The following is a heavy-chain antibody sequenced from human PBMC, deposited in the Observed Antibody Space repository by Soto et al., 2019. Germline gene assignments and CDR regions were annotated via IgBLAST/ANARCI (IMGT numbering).Heavy chain of an antibody. CDR1: GYTFTSYY. J-gene: IGHJ4*02. V-gene: IGHV1-46*01. D-gene: IGHD3-22*01. CDR2: INPSGGST. CDR3: ARDSDDSSGYYLGADY. Sequence: QVQLVQSGAEVKKPGASVKVSCKASGYTFTSYYMHWVRQAPGQGLEWMGIINPSGGSTSYAQKFKGRVTMTRDTSTSTVYMELSSLRSEDTAVYYCARDSDDSSGYYLGADYWGQGTLVTVSS.